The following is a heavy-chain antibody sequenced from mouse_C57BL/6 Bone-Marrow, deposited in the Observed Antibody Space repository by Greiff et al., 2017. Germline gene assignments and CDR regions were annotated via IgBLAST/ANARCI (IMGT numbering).Heavy chain of an antibody. Sequence: EVQLQQSGTVLARPGASVKMSCKTSGYTFTSYWMHWVKQRPGQGLEWIGAIYPGNSDTSYNQKFKGKAKLTAVTSASTAYMELSSLTNEDSAVYYCTGIYGSSLAGFSDWGKGTLVTVAA. CDR3: TGIYGSSLAGFSD. CDR2: IYPGNSDT. V-gene: IGHV1-5*01. CDR1: GYTFTSYW. J-gene: IGHJ3*01. D-gene: IGHD1-1*01.